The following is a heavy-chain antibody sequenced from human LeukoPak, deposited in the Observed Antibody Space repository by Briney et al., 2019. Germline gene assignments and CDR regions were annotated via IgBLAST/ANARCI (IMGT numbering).Heavy chain of an antibody. J-gene: IGHJ5*02. CDR1: GFTFSIYA. CDR2: IGGSADSA. D-gene: IGHD2-8*01. CDR3: ARVNKDAESTSRGTVWNWFDP. Sequence: GGSLRLSCAASGFTFSIYAMNWVRQAPGKGLEWVSVIGGSADSADYADSVKGRFTISRDDSKNTLYLQMISLRSEDTAVYYCARVNKDAESTSRGTVWNWFDPWGQGTLVTVSS. V-gene: IGHV3-23*01.